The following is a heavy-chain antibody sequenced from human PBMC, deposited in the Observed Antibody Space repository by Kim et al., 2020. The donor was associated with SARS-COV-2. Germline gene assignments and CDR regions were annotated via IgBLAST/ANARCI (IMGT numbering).Heavy chain of an antibody. Sequence: SETLSLTCAVYGGSFSGYYWSWIRQPPGKGLEWIGEINHGGSTNYNPSLKSRVTISVDTSKNQFSLKLSSVTAADTAVYYCARGRMKYSSSWYTNYYGMDVWGQGTTVTVSS. V-gene: IGHV4-34*01. D-gene: IGHD6-13*01. CDR3: ARGRMKYSSSWYTNYYGMDV. CDR1: GGSFSGYY. CDR2: INHGGST. J-gene: IGHJ6*02.